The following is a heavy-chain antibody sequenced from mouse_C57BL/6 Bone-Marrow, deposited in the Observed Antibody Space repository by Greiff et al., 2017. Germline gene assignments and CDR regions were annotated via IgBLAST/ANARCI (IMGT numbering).Heavy chain of an antibody. V-gene: IGHV1-64*01. J-gene: IGHJ4*01. CDR2: IHPNSGST. D-gene: IGHD1-1*01. Sequence: VQLQQSGAELVKPGASVKLSCKASGYTFTSYWMHWVKQRPGQGLEWIGMIHPNSGSTNYNEKFKSKATLTADKSSSTAYMQLSSLTSEDSAVYFCAREEYYYGSSYYAMDYWGQGTSVTVAS. CDR3: AREEYYYGSSYYAMDY. CDR1: GYTFTSYW.